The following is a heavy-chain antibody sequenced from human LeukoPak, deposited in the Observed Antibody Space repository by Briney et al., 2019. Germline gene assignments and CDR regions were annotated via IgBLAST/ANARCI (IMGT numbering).Heavy chain of an antibody. Sequence: SETLSLTCTVSGGSIRSGGYYWSWIRQHPGKGLEWIAYIYYSGTTYYNPSLKSRVTISVDTSKNQFSLKLSSVTAADTAVYYCARDLGAARPSYAFDIWGQGTMVTVSS. CDR1: GGSIRSGGYY. V-gene: IGHV4-31*03. CDR2: IYYSGTT. D-gene: IGHD6-6*01. J-gene: IGHJ3*02. CDR3: ARDLGAARPSYAFDI.